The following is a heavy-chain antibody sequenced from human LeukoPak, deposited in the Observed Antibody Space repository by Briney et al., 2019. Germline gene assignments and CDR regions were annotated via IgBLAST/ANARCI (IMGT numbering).Heavy chain of an antibody. CDR2: INHSGST. V-gene: IGHV4-34*01. CDR1: GGSFSGYY. CDR3: ARRSDDYSNYDPDP. J-gene: IGHJ5*02. D-gene: IGHD4-4*01. Sequence: PSETLSLTCAVYGGSFSGYYWSWIRQPPGKGLEWIGEINHSGSTNYNPSLKSRVTISVDTSKNQFSLKLSSVTAADTAVYYCARRSDDYSNYDPDPWGQGTLVTVSS.